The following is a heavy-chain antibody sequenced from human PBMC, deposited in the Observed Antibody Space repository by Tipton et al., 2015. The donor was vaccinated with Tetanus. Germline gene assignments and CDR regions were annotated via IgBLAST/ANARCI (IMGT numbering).Heavy chain of an antibody. Sequence: LVQSGPEVKKPGSSVKVSCKSSGGPFYKHGIDWVRQAPGQGLEWMGGIIPASGATNYAHKFQGRVTMTADASTTTVHMELSNLRSDDTAVYYCVRDRAAAGGSDYWGQGTQVTVSS. CDR3: VRDRAAAGGSDY. CDR1: GGPFYKHG. V-gene: IGHV1-69*01. CDR2: IIPASGAT. D-gene: IGHD6-25*01. J-gene: IGHJ4*02.